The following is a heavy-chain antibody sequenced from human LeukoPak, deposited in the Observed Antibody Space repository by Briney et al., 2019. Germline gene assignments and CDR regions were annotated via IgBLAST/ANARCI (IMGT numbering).Heavy chain of an antibody. V-gene: IGHV3-21*01. Sequence: GGSLRLSCAASGFTFSDYSMNWVRQAPGKGLEWVSCISRNSRHVYYGGSVWGRFTISRDDARNSPFLEMNSLTAEDLAVYYCARDFMAMGGTKAYLHYSGQGTLVTVSS. CDR1: GFTFSDYS. D-gene: IGHD1-26*01. J-gene: IGHJ1*01. CDR2: ISRNSRHV. CDR3: ARDFMAMGGTKAYLHY.